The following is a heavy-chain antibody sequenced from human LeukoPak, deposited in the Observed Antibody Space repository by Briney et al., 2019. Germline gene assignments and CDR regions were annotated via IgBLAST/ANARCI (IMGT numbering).Heavy chain of an antibody. J-gene: IGHJ5*02. CDR2: ISAYNGNT. D-gene: IGHD3-3*01. V-gene: IGHV1-18*01. CDR1: GYTFTSYG. Sequence: ASVKVSCKASGYTFTSYGISWVRQAPGQGLEWMGWISAYNGNTNYAQKLQGRVTVTTDTSTSTAYMELRSLRSDDTAVYYCARQLEYYDFWSGFPHSNNWFDPWGQGTLVTVSS. CDR3: ARQLEYYDFWSGFPHSNNWFDP.